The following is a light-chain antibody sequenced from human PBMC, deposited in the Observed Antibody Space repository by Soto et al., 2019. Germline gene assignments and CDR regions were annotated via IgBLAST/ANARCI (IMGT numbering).Light chain of an antibody. CDR1: DIGSKN. CDR3: QVWDSSTAGAV. CDR2: RDS. J-gene: IGLJ2*01. Sequence: SYELTQPLSVSVALGQTARVTCGGNDIGSKNVHWYQQKPGQAPVLVIYRDSSRPSGIPERFSGSNPGNTATLTISRAQAGDEADYYCQVWDSSTAGAVFGGGTKLTVL. V-gene: IGLV3-9*01.